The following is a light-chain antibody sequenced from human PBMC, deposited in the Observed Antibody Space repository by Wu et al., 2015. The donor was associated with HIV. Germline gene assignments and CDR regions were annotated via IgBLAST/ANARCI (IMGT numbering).Light chain of an antibody. J-gene: IGKJ2*03. CDR1: QSVSSNS. CDR2: DAS. CDR3: QQYGSSPPYS. V-gene: IGKV3-20*01. Sequence: EVVLTQSPGTLSLSPGERATLSCRTSQSVSSNSLAWYQQKPGQAPRLLIYDASSRATGIPDRFSGNGSETDFTLTISRLEPEDFAVYYCQQYGSSPPYSFGQGTKLEIK.